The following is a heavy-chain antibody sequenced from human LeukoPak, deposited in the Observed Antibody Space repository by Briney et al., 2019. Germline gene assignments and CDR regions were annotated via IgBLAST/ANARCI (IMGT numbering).Heavy chain of an antibody. CDR1: GFTFSSYS. D-gene: IGHD3-10*01. CDR2: ISSSSSYI. J-gene: IGHJ3*01. CDR3: ARPILMWFGESRGGAFDF. V-gene: IGHV3-21*04. Sequence: PGGSLRLSCAASGFTFSSYSMNWVRQAPGKGLEWVSSISSSSSYIYYADSVKGRFTISRDNSKNTLYLQMNSLRAEDTAVYYCARPILMWFGESRGGAFDFWGQGIMVAVSS.